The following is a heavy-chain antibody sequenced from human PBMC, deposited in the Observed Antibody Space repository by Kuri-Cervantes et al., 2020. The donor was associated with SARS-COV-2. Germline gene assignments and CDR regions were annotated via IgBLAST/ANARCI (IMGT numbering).Heavy chain of an antibody. D-gene: IGHD3-3*01. CDR3: ARDLFRGKIFAEPGGMDV. Sequence: GGSLRLSCAASGFTFSSYGMHWVRQAPGKGLEWVAVIWYDGSNKYYADSVKGRFTISRDNSKNTLYLQMNSLRAEDTAVYYCARDLFRGKIFAEPGGMDVWSQGTTVTVSS. CDR2: IWYDGSNK. V-gene: IGHV3-33*01. J-gene: IGHJ6*02. CDR1: GFTFSSYG.